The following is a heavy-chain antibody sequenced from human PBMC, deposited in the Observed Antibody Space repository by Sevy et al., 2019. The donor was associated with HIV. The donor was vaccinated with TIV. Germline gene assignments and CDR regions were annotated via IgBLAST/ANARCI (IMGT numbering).Heavy chain of an antibody. D-gene: IGHD6-13*01. J-gene: IGHJ5*02. CDR2: IAYDESTK. Sequence: GGSLRLSCAASRFDFSSYPMHWVRQAPGKGLEWVSVIAYDESTKYYGDSVRGRFTISRDNSKNTLCLQMNSLREEDTGVYYCARQGSSWTFDPWGHGTLVTVSS. V-gene: IGHV3-30-3*01. CDR3: ARQGSSWTFDP. CDR1: RFDFSSYP.